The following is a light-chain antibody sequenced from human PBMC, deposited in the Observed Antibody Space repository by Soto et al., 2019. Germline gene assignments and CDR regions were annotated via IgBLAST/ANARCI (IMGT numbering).Light chain of an antibody. J-gene: IGKJ4*01. CDR1: QDISNY. V-gene: IGKV1-33*01. CDR3: QQYDNLPRLT. Sequence: DIQMTQSPSSLSASVGDRVTITCQASQDISNYLNWYQKKPGKAPKLLIYDASNLETGVPSRFSGSGSGTDFTFTISNLQPEDIATYYCQQYDNLPRLTFGGGTKVEIK. CDR2: DAS.